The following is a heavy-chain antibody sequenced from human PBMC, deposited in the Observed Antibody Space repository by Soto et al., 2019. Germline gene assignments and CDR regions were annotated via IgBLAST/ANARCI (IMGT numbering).Heavy chain of an antibody. CDR2: INPEGTII. CDR3: ARDPPGIGNEY. J-gene: IGHJ4*02. CDR1: GFRFSTYW. V-gene: IGHV3-74*01. D-gene: IGHD1-1*01. Sequence: GSLRLPWAASGFRFSTYWMHWVRQAPGKGLEWVSRINPEGTIINYGDSVKGRFTISRDNARDTLHLDMLSLRADDTAVYYCARDPPGIGNEYWGPGTLFPVSP.